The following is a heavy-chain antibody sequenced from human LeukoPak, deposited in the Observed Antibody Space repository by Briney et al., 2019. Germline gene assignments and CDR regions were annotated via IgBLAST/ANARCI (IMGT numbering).Heavy chain of an antibody. CDR1: GFIFSSYW. CDR3: ARAPNDYWSGYSASFDY. J-gene: IGHJ4*02. Sequence: GGSLRLSCAASGFIFSSYWMHWVRHAPGKGLVWVSRIYTDGSSTRYADSVKGRFTISRDNAKNTLYLQMNSLRAEDTAVYYCARAPNDYWSGYSASFDYWGQGTLVTVSS. CDR2: IYTDGSST. D-gene: IGHD3-3*01. V-gene: IGHV3-74*01.